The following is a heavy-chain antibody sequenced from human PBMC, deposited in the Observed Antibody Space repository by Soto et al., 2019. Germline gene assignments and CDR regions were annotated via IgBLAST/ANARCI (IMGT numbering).Heavy chain of an antibody. CDR2: ISGSGGST. V-gene: IGHV3-23*01. J-gene: IGHJ4*02. CDR3: AKPLDYYDSSGYWPGFDY. CDR1: GFTFSSYS. Sequence: GGSLRLSCAASGFTFSSYSMNWVRQAPGKGLEWVSAISGSGGSTYYADSVKGRFTISRDNSKNTLYLQMNSLRAEDTAVYYCAKPLDYYDSSGYWPGFDYWGQGTLVTVSS. D-gene: IGHD3-22*01.